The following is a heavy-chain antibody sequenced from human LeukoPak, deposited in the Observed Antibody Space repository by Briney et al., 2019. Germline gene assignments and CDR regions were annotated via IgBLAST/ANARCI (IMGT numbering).Heavy chain of an antibody. J-gene: IGHJ4*02. D-gene: IGHD6-25*01. CDR3: ARGYSSGLDC. V-gene: IGHV3-43D*03. Sequence: GGFLRLSCAASGFTFDDYAMHWVRQAPGKGLEWVSLITWDGDSSYYADSVKGRFTISRDNSKNSLYLQMNSLRAEDTALYYCARGYSSGLDCWGQGTLVTVSS. CDR2: ITWDGDSS. CDR1: GFTFDDYA.